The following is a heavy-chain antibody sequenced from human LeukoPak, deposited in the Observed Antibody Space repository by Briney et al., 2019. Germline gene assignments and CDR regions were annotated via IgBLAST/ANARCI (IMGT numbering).Heavy chain of an antibody. CDR3: AKDIQLST. D-gene: IGHD5-24*01. V-gene: IGHV3-23*01. CDR1: GFTFSVAA. J-gene: IGHJ3*01. Sequence: GGSLRLSCAASGFTFSVAAMTWVRQAPGKGLERVSLIGASGESTYYADSVKGRFTISRDNSKNTLSLQMNSLRVEDTAMYFCAKDIQLSTWGLGTMVTVSS. CDR2: IGASGEST.